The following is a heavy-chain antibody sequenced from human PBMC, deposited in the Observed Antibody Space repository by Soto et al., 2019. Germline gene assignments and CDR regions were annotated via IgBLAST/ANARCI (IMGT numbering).Heavy chain of an antibody. J-gene: IGHJ5*02. CDR2: INSNGGST. CDR1: GFTFSDDA. Sequence: PGGSLRLSCAASGFTFSDDAMFWVRQAPGKGLDYVSGINSNGGSTSYANSVKGRFSISRDNSKNTLYLQMNSLRAEDTAMYYCAKARCYTTYCNVHASSGQRTLVLVSS. V-gene: IGHV3-64*01. D-gene: IGHD3-16*02. CDR3: AKARCYTTYCNVHAS.